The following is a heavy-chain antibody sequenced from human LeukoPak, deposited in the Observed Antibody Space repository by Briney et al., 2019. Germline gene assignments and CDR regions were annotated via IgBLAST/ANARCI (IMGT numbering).Heavy chain of an antibody. J-gene: IGHJ5*02. CDR2: IYYSGST. Sequence: SETLSLTCTVSGGSTSSYYWSWIRQPPGKGLEWIGYIYYSGSTNYNPSLKSRLTISVDTSKSQFSLKLSSVTAADTAVYYCARSLNCFDPWGQGTLVTVSS. CDR3: ARSLNCFDP. CDR1: GGSTSSYY. V-gene: IGHV4-59*12.